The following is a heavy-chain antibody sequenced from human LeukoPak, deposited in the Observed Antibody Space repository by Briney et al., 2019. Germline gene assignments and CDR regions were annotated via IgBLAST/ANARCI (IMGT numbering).Heavy chain of an antibody. D-gene: IGHD3-10*01. V-gene: IGHV4-59*01. CDR3: ARVLRPMASQYYFDY. Sequence: PSETLSLTCTVSGASINTYYWSWIRQPPGKGLEWIGYIYYSGTTSYNPSLKTRVTISIDTSKNQFSLKLSSVAAADTAVYYCARVLRPMASQYYFDYWGQGTLVTVSS. CDR1: GASINTYY. CDR2: IYYSGTT. J-gene: IGHJ4*02.